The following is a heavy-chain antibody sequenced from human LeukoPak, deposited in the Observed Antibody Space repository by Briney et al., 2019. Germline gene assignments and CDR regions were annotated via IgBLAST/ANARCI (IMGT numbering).Heavy chain of an antibody. J-gene: IGHJ3*02. CDR3: VRQIAFRAGLDAFDI. CDR2: INPSSGST. CDR1: GYTFSIFY. V-gene: IGHV1-46*01. Sequence: ASVKFSCKASGYTFSIFYIHWVRQSPGQGLEWMGIINPSSGSTSYAQKFQDRVTMTRDTSTSTVYMELSSLRSEDTAVYYRVRQIAFRAGLDAFDIWGQGTMVTVSS.